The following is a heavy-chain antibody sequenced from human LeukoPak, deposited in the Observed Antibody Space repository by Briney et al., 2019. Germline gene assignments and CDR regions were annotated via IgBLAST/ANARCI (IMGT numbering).Heavy chain of an antibody. V-gene: IGHV4-30-2*01. J-gene: IGHJ5*02. Sequence: SETLSLTCAVSGGSISSGGYSWSWIRQPPGTGLEWIGYIYHSGSTYYNPSLKSRVTISVDRSKNQFSLKLSSVTAADTAVYYCARNSWFRGYGSGSYYTRGYWFDPWGQGTLVTVSS. D-gene: IGHD3-10*01. CDR2: IYHSGST. CDR1: GGSISSGGYS. CDR3: ARNSWFRGYGSGSYYTRGYWFDP.